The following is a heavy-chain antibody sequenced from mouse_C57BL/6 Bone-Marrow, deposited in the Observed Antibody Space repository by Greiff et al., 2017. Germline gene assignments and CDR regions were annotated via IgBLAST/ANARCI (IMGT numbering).Heavy chain of an antibody. D-gene: IGHD2-4*01. CDR2: IYPGNSDT. V-gene: IGHV1-5*01. J-gene: IGHJ3*01. CDR1: GYTFTSYW. CDR3: TREKIYYDYQAGFAY. Sequence: VQLQQSGTVLARPGASVKMSCKTSGYTFTSYWMHWVKQRPGQGLEWIGAIYPGNSDTSYNQKFKGKAKLTAVTSASTAYMELSSLTNEDSAVYYCTREKIYYDYQAGFAYWGQGTLVTVSA.